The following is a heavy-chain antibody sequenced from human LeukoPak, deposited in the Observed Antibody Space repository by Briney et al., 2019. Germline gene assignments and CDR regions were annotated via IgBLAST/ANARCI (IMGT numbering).Heavy chain of an antibody. V-gene: IGHV1-8*01. Sequence: ASVKVSCKASGYTFTSYDINWVRQATGQGLEWMGWMNPNSGNTGYAQKFQGRVTMTRNTSISTAYMELSSLRSEDTAVYYCATGTTAGEGFNYWGQETLVTVSS. CDR1: GYTFTSYD. CDR2: MNPNSGNT. D-gene: IGHD1-1*01. J-gene: IGHJ4*02. CDR3: ATGTTAGEGFNY.